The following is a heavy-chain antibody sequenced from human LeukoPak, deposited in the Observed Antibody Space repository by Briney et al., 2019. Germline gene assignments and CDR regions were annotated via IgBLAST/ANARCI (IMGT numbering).Heavy chain of an antibody. D-gene: IGHD1-1*01. V-gene: IGHV1-2*02. CDR2: INPNSDGT. CDR3: AREDQLDDNYASDY. Sequence: GASVKVSCKASGYTFTGYYMHWVRQAPGQGLEWMGWINPNSDGTKYAQKFQGRVTMTRDTSISTAYMELSRLRSDDTAIYYCAREDQLDDNYASDYWGQGTLVTVSS. CDR1: GYTFTGYY. J-gene: IGHJ4*02.